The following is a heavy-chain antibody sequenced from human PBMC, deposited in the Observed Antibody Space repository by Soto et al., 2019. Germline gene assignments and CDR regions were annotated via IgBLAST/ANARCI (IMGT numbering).Heavy chain of an antibody. CDR1: GFTFINYA. Sequence: VQLVESGGGVVQPGRSLRLSCAASGFTFINYAMHWVRQAPGKGLEWVSSITSGGSTFYVDSVKGRFTIARDNSKDTLYLQMSSLRAEDTAVYYCAKNHLYGTSWYGVSDYWGQGSLVTVSS. D-gene: IGHD6-13*01. V-gene: IGHV3-23*04. CDR2: ITSGGST. J-gene: IGHJ4*02. CDR3: AKNHLYGTSWYGVSDY.